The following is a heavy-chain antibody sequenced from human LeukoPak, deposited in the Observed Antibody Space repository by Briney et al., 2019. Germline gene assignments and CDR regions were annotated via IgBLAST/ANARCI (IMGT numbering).Heavy chain of an antibody. D-gene: IGHD5/OR15-5a*01. V-gene: IGHV1-69*13. J-gene: IGHJ6*03. CDR2: IIPIFGTA. CDR3: ASSLRENYYYYMDV. Sequence: GASVKVSCKASGGTFSSYAISWVRQAPGQGLEWMGGIIPIFGTANYAQKFQGRVTITADESTSTAYMELSSLRSEDTAVYYCASSLRENYYYYMDVWGKGTTVTISS. CDR1: GGTFSSYA.